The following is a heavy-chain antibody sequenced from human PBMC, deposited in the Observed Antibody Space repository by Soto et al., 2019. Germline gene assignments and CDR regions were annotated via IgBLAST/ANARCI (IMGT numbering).Heavy chain of an antibody. CDR2: IYYSGTT. CDR1: GGSISSGDYY. CDR3: ARTSGDYGLSKYFQH. Sequence: QVQLQESGPGPVEPSQTLSLICTVSGGSISSGDYYWSWIRQLPGKGLEWIGYIYYSGTTFHNPSLKSRVSISVDTSKNLFSLKLSSMTAADTAVYYCARTSGDYGLSKYFQHWGQGTLVTVSS. J-gene: IGHJ1*01. D-gene: IGHD4-17*01. V-gene: IGHV4-31*03.